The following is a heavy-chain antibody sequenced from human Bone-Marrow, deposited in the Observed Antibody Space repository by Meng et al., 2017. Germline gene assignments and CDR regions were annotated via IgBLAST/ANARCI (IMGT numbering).Heavy chain of an antibody. Sequence: GESLKISCAASGFTFSSYAMHWVRQAPGKGLEWVAVISYDGSNKYYADSVKGRFTISRDNSKNTLYLQMNSLRADDTAVYYCANPAHGNFFTHDAFDFWGQGTMVTVSS. V-gene: IGHV3-30*07. CDR2: ISYDGSNK. CDR3: ANPAHGNFFTHDAFDF. CDR1: GFTFSSYA. D-gene: IGHD1-7*01. J-gene: IGHJ3*01.